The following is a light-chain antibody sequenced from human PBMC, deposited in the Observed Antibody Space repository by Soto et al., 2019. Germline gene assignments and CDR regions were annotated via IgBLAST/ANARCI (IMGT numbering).Light chain of an antibody. CDR1: QSVNSRY. V-gene: IGKV3-20*01. J-gene: IGKJ3*01. CDR3: QHYGNSPFT. CDR2: GAS. Sequence: ENLLTQSPGTLSLSPGERATLSCRASQSVNSRYLAWYQQKPGQAPRLFIYGASNRATGIPDRVSGSGSGTDFTLTISRLEPEDFAVYYCQHYGNSPFTFGPGTKVEIK.